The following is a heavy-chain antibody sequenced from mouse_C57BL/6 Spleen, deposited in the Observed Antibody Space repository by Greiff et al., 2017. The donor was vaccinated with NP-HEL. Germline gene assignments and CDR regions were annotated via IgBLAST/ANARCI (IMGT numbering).Heavy chain of an antibody. CDR3: DGKGAWFAY. Sequence: QVHLKESGPELVRPGVSVKISCKGSGYTFTDYAMHWVKQSHAKSLEWIGVISTYYGDASYNQKFKDKATMTVDKSSSTAYMELARLTSEDSAVYYPDGKGAWFAYWGQGTLVTVSA. V-gene: IGHV1-67*01. CDR2: ISTYYGDA. J-gene: IGHJ3*01. CDR1: GYTFTDYA. D-gene: IGHD2-3*01.